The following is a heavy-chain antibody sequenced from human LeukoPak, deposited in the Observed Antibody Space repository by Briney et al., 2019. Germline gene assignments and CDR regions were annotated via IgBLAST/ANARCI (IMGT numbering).Heavy chain of an antibody. CDR2: ISGSGDET. J-gene: IGHJ4*02. V-gene: IGHV3-23*01. CDR1: GFTFTTYA. CDR3: AKDRAIAVAGTGFEY. D-gene: IGHD6-19*01. Sequence: GGSLRLSCAASGFTFTTYAMTWVRQAPGKGPEWVSAISGSGDETYYADSVRGRFTISRDNSENTLSLQLSSLRAEDTAVYYCAKDRAIAVAGTGFEYWGQGTLVTVSS.